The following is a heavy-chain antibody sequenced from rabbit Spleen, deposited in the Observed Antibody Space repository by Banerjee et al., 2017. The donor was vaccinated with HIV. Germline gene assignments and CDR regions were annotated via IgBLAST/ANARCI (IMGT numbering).Heavy chain of an antibody. CDR2: IYAARGTT. Sequence: QQLKETGGGLVQPGGSLTLSCKASGIDFTNYYINWVRQAPGKGLEWIGIIYAARGTTDYASWVNGRFTISSDNAQSTVDLKMTSLTAADTATYFCARAIVPWLGLTRLDLWGPGTLVTVS. V-gene: IGHV1S7*01. D-gene: IGHD4-1*01. CDR1: GIDFTNYY. J-gene: IGHJ3*01. CDR3: ARAIVPWLGLTRLDL.